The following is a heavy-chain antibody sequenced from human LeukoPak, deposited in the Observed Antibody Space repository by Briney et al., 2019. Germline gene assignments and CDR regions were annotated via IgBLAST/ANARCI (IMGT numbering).Heavy chain of an antibody. Sequence: PGGSLRLSCAASGFTFSDYYMTWIRQAPGKGLEWVSYISSIGITIYYADSVKGRFTISRDNAKNSLYLQMNSLRAEDTAVYYCAREKSRGYSYGGYFDYWGQGTLVTVSS. CDR2: ISSIGITI. J-gene: IGHJ4*02. CDR3: AREKSRGYSYGGYFDY. V-gene: IGHV3-11*04. CDR1: GFTFSDYY. D-gene: IGHD5-18*01.